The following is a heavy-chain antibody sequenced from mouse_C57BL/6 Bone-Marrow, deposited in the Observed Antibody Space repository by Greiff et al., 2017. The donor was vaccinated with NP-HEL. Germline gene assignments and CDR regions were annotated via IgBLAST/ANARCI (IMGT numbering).Heavy chain of an antibody. CDR2: IYPRSGNT. CDR1: GYTFTSYG. Sequence: QVQLQQSGAELARPGASVKLSCKASGYTFTSYGISWVKQRTGQGLEWIGEIYPRSGNTYYNEKFKGKATLTADKSSSTAYMELRSLTSEDSAVDFCVYYGRSVDYFDYGGQGTTLTVSS. D-gene: IGHD1-1*01. CDR3: VYYGRSVDYFDY. J-gene: IGHJ2*01. V-gene: IGHV1-81*01.